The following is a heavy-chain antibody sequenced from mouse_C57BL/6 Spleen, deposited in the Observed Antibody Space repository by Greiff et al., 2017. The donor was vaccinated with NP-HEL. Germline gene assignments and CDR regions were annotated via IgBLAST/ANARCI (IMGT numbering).Heavy chain of an antibody. J-gene: IGHJ4*01. CDR1: GYTFTSYT. Sequence: QVQLQQSGAELARPGASVKMSCKASGYTFTSYTMHWVKQRPGQGLEWIGYSNPSSGYTKYNQKFKDKATLTADKSSSTAYMQLSSLTSEVSAVYYCARPRGDYYAMDYWGQGTSVTVSS. CDR3: ARPRGDYYAMDY. CDR2: SNPSSGYT. V-gene: IGHV1-4*01.